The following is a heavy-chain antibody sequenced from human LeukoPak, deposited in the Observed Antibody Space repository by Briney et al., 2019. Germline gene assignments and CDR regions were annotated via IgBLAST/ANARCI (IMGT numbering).Heavy chain of an antibody. CDR1: GYTFTSYA. CDR2: INTNTGNP. D-gene: IGHD3-22*01. CDR3: ARFFSEGHRNYYDSSGLTD. V-gene: IGHV7-4-1*02. Sequence: ASVKVSCKASGYTFTSYAMNWVRQAPGQGLEWMGWINTNTGNPTYAQGFTGRFVFSLDTSVSTAYLQISSLKAEDTAVYYCARFFSEGHRNYYDSSGLTDWGQGTLVTVSS. J-gene: IGHJ4*02.